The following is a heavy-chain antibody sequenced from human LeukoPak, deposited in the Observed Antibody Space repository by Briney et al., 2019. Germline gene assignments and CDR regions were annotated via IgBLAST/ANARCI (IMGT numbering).Heavy chain of an antibody. D-gene: IGHD4-17*01. V-gene: IGHV3-30-3*01. CDR1: GFTFSSYA. CDR2: ISYDGSNK. CDR3: ARVVYYGDFLYFDY. J-gene: IGHJ4*02. Sequence: GRSLRLSCAASGFTFSSYAMHWVRQAPGKGLEWVAVISYDGSNKYYADSVKGRFTISRDNSKNTLYLQMNSLRAEDTAVYYCARVVYYGDFLYFDYWGQGTLVTVSS.